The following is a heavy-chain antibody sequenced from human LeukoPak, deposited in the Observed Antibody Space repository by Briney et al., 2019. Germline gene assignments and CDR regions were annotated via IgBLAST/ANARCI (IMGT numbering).Heavy chain of an antibody. V-gene: IGHV4-34*01. CDR1: GGSFSGHS. J-gene: IGHJ3*02. D-gene: IGHD2-2*01. CDR3: ARLPAPGCSSTSCYAHDAFDI. Sequence: SETLSLTCGVYGGSFSGHSWSWIRQPPGKGLEWIAEINHSGSSNYNPSLKSRVTISIDTSKNQFSLNLSSVTAADTAVYYCARLPAPGCSSTSCYAHDAFDIWGQGTMVTVSS. CDR2: INHSGSS.